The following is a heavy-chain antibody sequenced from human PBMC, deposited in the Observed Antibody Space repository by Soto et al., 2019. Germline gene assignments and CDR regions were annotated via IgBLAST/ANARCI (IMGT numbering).Heavy chain of an antibody. V-gene: IGHV3-30-3*01. CDR2: ISFDGNDQ. CDR3: ARVLLPGAAPWQEYFQF. Sequence: QVFLVESGGGVVQPGRSLRLSCAASGVTFSNYAMHWVRQAPGKGLDWVAAISFDGNDQYYADSVKDRFTISRDNSRNTLFLQMNSLRGDDTGVYYCARVLLPGAAPWQEYFQFRGQGTLVTVSS. J-gene: IGHJ1*01. D-gene: IGHD6-13*01. CDR1: GVTFSNYA.